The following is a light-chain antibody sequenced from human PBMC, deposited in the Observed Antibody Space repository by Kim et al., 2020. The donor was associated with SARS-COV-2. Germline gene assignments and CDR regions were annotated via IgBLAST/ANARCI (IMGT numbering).Light chain of an antibody. V-gene: IGKV3-20*01. CDR2: GAS. CDR3: QQYGASPWT. Sequence: EIVLTQSPGTLSLSPGERVTLSCRASQSVSSSYLAWYQQKPGHAPRLLIHGASNRATGIPARFSGSGSGTDFTLTISRLEPEDFAVYFCQQYGASPWTFGQGTKVDIK. J-gene: IGKJ1*01. CDR1: QSVSSSY.